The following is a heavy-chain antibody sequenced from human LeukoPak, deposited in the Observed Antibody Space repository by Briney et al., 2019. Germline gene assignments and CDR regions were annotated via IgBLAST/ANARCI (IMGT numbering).Heavy chain of an antibody. CDR3: ARDRGDYGDYHGLWFDP. CDR1: GGSISSGGYY. D-gene: IGHD4-17*01. J-gene: IGHJ5*02. Sequence: SETLSLTCTVSGGSISSGGYYWSWIRQSAGKGLEWIGRVYSSGTTNYNPTLESRVTISVDTSMNQFSLKVTSVTAADTAVYYCARDRGDYGDYHGLWFDPWGQGTLVTVSS. CDR2: VYSSGTT. V-gene: IGHV4-61*02.